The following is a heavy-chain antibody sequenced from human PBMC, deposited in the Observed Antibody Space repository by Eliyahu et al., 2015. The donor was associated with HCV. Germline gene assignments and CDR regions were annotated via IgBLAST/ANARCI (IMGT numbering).Heavy chain of an antibody. CDR2: IXTSGGT. D-gene: IGHD6-6*01. CDR1: GGSLSNYY. J-gene: IGHJ6*02. Sequence: QVQLQESGPGLVKPSETLSLTCTVSGGSLSNYYWSWIRQPAGKGLEWIGRIXTSGGTNYNPSLKSRVTMSVDTSKNQFSLTLTSVTAADTAVYYCARGSIAPDVWGQGTTVIVSS. V-gene: IGHV4-4*07. CDR3: ARGSIAPDV.